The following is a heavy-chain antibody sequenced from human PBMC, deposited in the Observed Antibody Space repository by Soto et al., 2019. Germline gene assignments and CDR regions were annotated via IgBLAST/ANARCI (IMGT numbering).Heavy chain of an antibody. J-gene: IGHJ1*01. CDR3: AHRMRYCISTSCYAGYFQH. D-gene: IGHD2-2*01. CDR2: IYWDDDK. V-gene: IGHV2-5*02. Sequence: QITLKESGPTLVKPTQTLTLTCTFSGFSLSTSGVGVGWIRQPPGKALEWLALIYWDDDKRYSPSLKSRLTITKDTSKNQVVLTMTNMDPVDTATYYCAHRMRYCISTSCYAGYFQHWGQGTLVTVSS. CDR1: GFSLSTSGVG.